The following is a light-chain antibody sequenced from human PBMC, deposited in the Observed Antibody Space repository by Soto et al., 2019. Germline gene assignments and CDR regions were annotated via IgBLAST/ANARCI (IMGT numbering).Light chain of an antibody. CDR3: QQYGSSPHT. Sequence: EIVLTQSPGTLSLSPGERATLSCRASQSVTSYYLAWYQQKPGQAPRLLIYNASTRAPGIPDRFSGSGSGTDFSLTISRLEPEDFAVYYCQQYGSSPHTFGQGARVE. CDR1: QSVTSYY. J-gene: IGKJ2*01. CDR2: NAS. V-gene: IGKV3-20*01.